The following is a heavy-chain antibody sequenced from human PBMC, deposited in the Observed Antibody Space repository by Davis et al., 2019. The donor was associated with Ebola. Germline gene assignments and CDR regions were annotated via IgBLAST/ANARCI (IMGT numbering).Heavy chain of an antibody. CDR2: IKQDGSEK. V-gene: IGHV3-7*01. CDR3: TKGQGYFLDY. J-gene: IGHJ4*02. Sequence: GGSLRLSCAASGFTLSNYWKSWVRQAPGKGLEWVANIKQDGSEKYYVDSVKGRFTISRDNSRNTLYLQMDTLRVEDTALYYCTKGQGYFLDYWGQGTLVTVSS. CDR1: GFTLSNYW. D-gene: IGHD6-13*01.